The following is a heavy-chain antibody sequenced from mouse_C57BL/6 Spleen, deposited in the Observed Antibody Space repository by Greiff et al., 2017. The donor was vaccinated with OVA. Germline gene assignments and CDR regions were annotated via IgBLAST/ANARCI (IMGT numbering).Heavy chain of an antibody. CDR1: GYTFTDYE. Sequence: VQLQQSGAELVRPGASVTLSCKASGYTFTDYEMHWVKQTPVHGLEWIGAIDPDTGGTAYNQKFKGKAILTADKSSSTAYMELRSLTSVDSAVYYCARRDGYYPCYFDYWGQGTTLTVSS. J-gene: IGHJ2*01. CDR2: IDPDTGGT. D-gene: IGHD2-3*01. V-gene: IGHV1-15*01. CDR3: ARRDGYYPCYFDY.